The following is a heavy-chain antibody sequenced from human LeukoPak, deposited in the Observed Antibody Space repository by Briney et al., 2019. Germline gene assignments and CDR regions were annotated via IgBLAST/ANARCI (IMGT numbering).Heavy chain of an antibody. Sequence: TSETLSLTCAVYGGSFSGYYWSWIRQPPGKGLEWIGEINHSGSTNYNPSLKSRVTISVDTSKNQFSLKLSSVTAADTAVYYCAREGVDSSGYLYYFDYWGQGTLVTVSS. V-gene: IGHV4-34*01. CDR1: GGSFSGYY. D-gene: IGHD3-22*01. J-gene: IGHJ4*02. CDR2: INHSGST. CDR3: AREGVDSSGYLYYFDY.